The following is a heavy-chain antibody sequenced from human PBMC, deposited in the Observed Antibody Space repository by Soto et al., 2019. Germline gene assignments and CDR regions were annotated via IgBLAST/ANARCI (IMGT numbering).Heavy chain of an antibody. CDR1: GGSISSYY. D-gene: IGHD6-19*01. Sequence: SETLSLTCTVSGGSISSYYWSWILQPPGKGLEWIGYIYYSGSTNYNPSLKSRVTISVDTSKNQFSLKLSSVTAADTAVYYCARVSYSSGWSYYYYMDVWGKGTTVTVSS. CDR2: IYYSGST. V-gene: IGHV4-59*01. CDR3: ARVSYSSGWSYYYYMDV. J-gene: IGHJ6*03.